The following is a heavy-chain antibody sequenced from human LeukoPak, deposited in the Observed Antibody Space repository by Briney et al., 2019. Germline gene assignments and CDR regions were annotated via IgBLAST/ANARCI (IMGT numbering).Heavy chain of an antibody. CDR3: VKDITPVAVTGALGY. CDR1: GFTFSSYW. V-gene: IGHV3-9*01. D-gene: IGHD6-19*01. Sequence: RAGGSLRLSCAASGFTFSSYWMHWVRQAPGKGLEWVSGISWNNGNIGYADSVKGRFTISRDNAKNSLYLQMNSLRAEDTALYYCVKDITPVAVTGALGYWGQGTLVTVSS. J-gene: IGHJ4*02. CDR2: ISWNNGNI.